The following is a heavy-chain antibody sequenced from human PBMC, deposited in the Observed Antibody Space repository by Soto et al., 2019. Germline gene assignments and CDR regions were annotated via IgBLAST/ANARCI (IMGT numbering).Heavy chain of an antibody. CDR3: AKRSPYSSGWYSPIFDY. D-gene: IGHD6-13*01. J-gene: IGHJ4*02. CDR1: GFSFSDYA. Sequence: GGSLRLSXAASGFSFSDYAMSWVRQAPGKGLEWVSVISESGGSTHYAHSVRGRFTVSRDNSKNSLSLRMNSLRDEDTAVYFCAKRSPYSSGWYSPIFDYWGQGALVTVSS. CDR2: ISESGGST. V-gene: IGHV3-23*01.